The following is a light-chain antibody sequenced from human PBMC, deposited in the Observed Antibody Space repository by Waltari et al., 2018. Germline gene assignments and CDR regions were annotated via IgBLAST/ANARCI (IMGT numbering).Light chain of an antibody. V-gene: IGKV1-8*01. CDR2: AAS. Sequence: AIRMTQSPSSLSASIGDRVTISCGASQGVSTYLAWYQQKPGKAPSLLIHAASTLQIGVPSRFSGSGTGTDFTLTITCLQSEDFATYYCQQYHDYPWTFGQGTKVEI. CDR3: QQYHDYPWT. CDR1: QGVSTY. J-gene: IGKJ1*01.